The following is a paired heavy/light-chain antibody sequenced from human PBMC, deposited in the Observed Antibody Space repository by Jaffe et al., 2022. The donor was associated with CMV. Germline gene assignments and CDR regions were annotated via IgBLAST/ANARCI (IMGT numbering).Heavy chain of an antibody. D-gene: IGHD1-26*01. CDR2: ISAAGTTI. J-gene: IGHJ4*02. CDR3: ARDPVGAQFDY. Sequence: EVQLVESGGGVVQPGKSLRLSCAASGFTFSNYQMNWVRKVPGKGLEWVSYISAAGTTIYYADSVKGRFTISRDNAKNSLFLQMNSLRDEDTAIYYCARDPVGAQFDYWGQGTLVTVSS. CDR1: GFTFSNYQ. V-gene: IGHV3-48*03.
Light chain of an antibody. CDR2: LNTDGSH. V-gene: IGLV4-69*01. CDR1: SGHSTYT. CDR3: QTWGTGTWV. J-gene: IGLJ3*02. Sequence: QIVLTQSPSASGSLGASVKLTCTLSSGHSTYTIAWHQQRPEKGPRYLMRLNTDGSHTKGDGIPDRFSGSSSGAERYLTISSLQSDDEADYYCQTWGTGTWVFGGGTKLTVL.